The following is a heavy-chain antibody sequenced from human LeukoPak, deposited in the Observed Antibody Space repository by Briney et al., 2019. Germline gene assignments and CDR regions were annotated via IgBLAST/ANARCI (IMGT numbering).Heavy chain of an antibody. CDR1: GHTFTGYY. V-gene: IGHV1-2*06. CDR3: ARSPTPITMVRGVHFDY. Sequence: ASVKVSCKASGHTFTGYYMHWVRQAPGQGLEWMGRINPNSGGTNYAQKFQGRVTMTRDTSISTAYMELSRLRSDDTAVYYCARSPTPITMVRGVHFDYWGQGTLVTVSS. J-gene: IGHJ4*02. CDR2: INPNSGGT. D-gene: IGHD3-10*01.